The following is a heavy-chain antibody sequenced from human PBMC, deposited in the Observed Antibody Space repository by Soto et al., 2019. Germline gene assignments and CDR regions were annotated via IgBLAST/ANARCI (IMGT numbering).Heavy chain of an antibody. CDR3: AKDQEVGIVGDYYDGMDV. D-gene: IGHD2-15*01. CDR2: ISYDGSNK. V-gene: IGHV3-30*18. CDR1: GFTFSSYG. Sequence: QVQLVESGGGVVQPGRSLRLSCAASGFTFSSYGMHWVRQAPGKGLEWVAVISYDGSNKYYADSVKGRFTISRDNSKNTLYLQKNSLRAEDTAVYYCAKDQEVGIVGDYYDGMDVWGQGTTVTVSS. J-gene: IGHJ6*02.